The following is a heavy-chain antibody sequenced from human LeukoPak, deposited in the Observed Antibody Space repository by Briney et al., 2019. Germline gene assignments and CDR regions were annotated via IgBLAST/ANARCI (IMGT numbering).Heavy chain of an antibody. CDR1: GFRFSSYA. J-gene: IGHJ6*04. V-gene: IGHV3-33*01. D-gene: IGHD3-16*01. CDR2: IWYDGRNK. Sequence: GGSLRLSCAASGFRFSSYAMHWVRQAPGKGLEWVATIWYDGRNKYYGDSVRGRFTISRDNSKNTMYLQVNSLRVEDTAVYYCASSARSASAYPYGLDVWGKGPTVTVSS. CDR3: ASSARSASAYPYGLDV.